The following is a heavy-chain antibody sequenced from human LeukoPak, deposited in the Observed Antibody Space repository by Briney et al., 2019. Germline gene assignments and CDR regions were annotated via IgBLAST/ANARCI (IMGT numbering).Heavy chain of an antibody. CDR1: GYSISSGYY. CDR3: ARERNYETIDY. Sequence: SETLSLTCTVSGYSISSGYYWGWIRQPPGKGLEWIGSIYHSGSTYYNPSLKSRVTISVDTSKNQFSLKLSSVTAADTAVYYCARERNYETIDYWGQGTLVTVSS. CDR2: IYHSGST. V-gene: IGHV4-38-2*02. D-gene: IGHD3-3*01. J-gene: IGHJ4*02.